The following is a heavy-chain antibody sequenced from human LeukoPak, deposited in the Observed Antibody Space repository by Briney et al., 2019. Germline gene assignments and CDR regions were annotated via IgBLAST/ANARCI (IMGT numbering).Heavy chain of an antibody. D-gene: IGHD2-21*02. V-gene: IGHV3-43*01. CDR3: TSWGDTTAEYFQR. CDR2: AGWAGGTT. CDR1: GFNFDRYT. Sequence: PGGSLRLSCATSGFNFDRYTIHWVRQAPGKGLEWVSLAGWAGGTTYYSDSVKGRFTISRDNAQNSMYLQMNSLRVEDTAVYYCTSWGDTTAEYFQRWGQGTLVTVSS. J-gene: IGHJ1*01.